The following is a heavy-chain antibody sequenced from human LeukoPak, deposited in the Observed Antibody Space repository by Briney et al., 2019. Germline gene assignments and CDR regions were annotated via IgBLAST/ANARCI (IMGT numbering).Heavy chain of an antibody. J-gene: IGHJ5*02. Sequence: PSETLSLTCTVSGGSISSYYWSWIRQPPGKGLEWSGYIYYSGSTNYNPSLKSRVTISVDTSKNQFSLKLSSVTAADTAVYYCARTADCSGGSCYSKWFDPWGQGTLVTVSS. CDR1: GGSISSYY. D-gene: IGHD2-15*01. CDR3: ARTADCSGGSCYSKWFDP. V-gene: IGHV4-59*08. CDR2: IYYSGST.